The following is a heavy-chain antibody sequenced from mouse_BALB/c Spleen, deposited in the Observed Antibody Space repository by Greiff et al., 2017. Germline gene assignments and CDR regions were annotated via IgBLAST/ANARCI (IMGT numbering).Heavy chain of an antibody. J-gene: IGHJ4*01. CDR2: INPSSGYT. Sequence: VQLQQSGPELVKPGASVKMSCKASGYTFTSYVMHWVKQKPGQGLEWIGYINPSSGYTEYNQKFKDKTTLTADKSSSTAYMQLSSLTSEDSAVYYCAIHYYGYGDYWGQGTSVTVSS. CDR3: AIHYYGYGDY. V-gene: IGHV1-14*01. CDR1: GYTFTSYV. D-gene: IGHD1-2*01.